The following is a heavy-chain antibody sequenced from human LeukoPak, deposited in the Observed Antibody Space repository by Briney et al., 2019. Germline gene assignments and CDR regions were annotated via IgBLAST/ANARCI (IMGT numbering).Heavy chain of an antibody. Sequence: GGSLRLSCAASGLIFSNCWMTWVRQAPGKGLEWVGRTKSEVDGATRDYAAPVRGRFTLSRDDSRNTLYLQMNSLKTEDTAFYYCTTDIPFTSGGAIAYWGQGTLVTVSS. CDR2: TKSEVDGATR. CDR3: TTDIPFTSGGAIAY. V-gene: IGHV3-15*01. J-gene: IGHJ4*02. D-gene: IGHD3-16*02. CDR1: GLIFSNCW.